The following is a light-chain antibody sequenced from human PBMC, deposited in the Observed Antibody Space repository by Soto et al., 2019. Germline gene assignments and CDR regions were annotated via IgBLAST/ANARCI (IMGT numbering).Light chain of an antibody. V-gene: IGKV3-20*01. CDR3: QQYGRT. J-gene: IGKJ1*01. Sequence: DIVLTQSQGTLSLSPGERATLSCRASQSVSSSYLAWYQQKPGQAPRLLIYGASSRATGIPDRFSGSGSGTDFTLTISRLEPEDFAVYYCQQYGRTFGQGTKVAIK. CDR1: QSVSSSY. CDR2: GAS.